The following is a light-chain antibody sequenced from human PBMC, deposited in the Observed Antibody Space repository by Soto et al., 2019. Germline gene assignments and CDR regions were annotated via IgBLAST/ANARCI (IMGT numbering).Light chain of an antibody. CDR2: EVS. CDR1: RSDVGNYNR. CDR3: SSYTSSSTYV. Sequence: QSALTQPPSVSGSPGQSVPISCTGTRSDVGNYNRVSWYQQPPGTAPKVIIYEVSNRPSGVPDRFSGSKSGNTASLTISGLQAEDEADYYCSSYTSSSTYVFGTGTKLTVL. J-gene: IGLJ1*01. V-gene: IGLV2-18*02.